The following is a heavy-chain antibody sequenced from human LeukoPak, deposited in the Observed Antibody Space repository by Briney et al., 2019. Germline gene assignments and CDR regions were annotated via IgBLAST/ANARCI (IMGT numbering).Heavy chain of an antibody. V-gene: IGHV4-38-2*01. D-gene: IGHD2-2*01. J-gene: IGHJ4*02. CDR3: ARSLSTAGIDY. CDR1: SYSISTGRY. Sequence: SETLSLICAVSSYSISTGRYWGWIRQPPGKGLEWIGSIYQSGSTYYNPSLKSRVTISVDTSKNQFSLNLRSVTAADTAVYYCARSLSTAGIDYWGQGTLVTVSS. CDR2: IYQSGST.